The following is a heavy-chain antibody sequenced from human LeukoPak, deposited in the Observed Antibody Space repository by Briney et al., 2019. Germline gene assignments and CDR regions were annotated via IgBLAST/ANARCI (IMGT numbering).Heavy chain of an antibody. D-gene: IGHD1-26*01. CDR2: IYYAGST. CDR3: ARRRSTYWFDP. CDR1: GGSISSSSYY. V-gene: IGHV4-39*01. Sequence: SEILSLTCTVSGGSISSSSYYWGWIRQPPGKGLEWIGSIYYAGSTYYNPSLKSRVTISVDTSKNQFSLKLSSVTAADTAVYYCARRRSTYWFDPWGQGTLVTVSS. J-gene: IGHJ5*02.